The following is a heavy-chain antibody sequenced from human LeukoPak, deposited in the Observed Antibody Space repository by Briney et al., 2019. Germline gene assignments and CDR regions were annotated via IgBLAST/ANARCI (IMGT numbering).Heavy chain of an antibody. J-gene: IGHJ4*02. CDR1: GGSFSGYY. CDR3: ARGYPERRYFDY. V-gene: IGHV4-34*01. Sequence: SETLSLTCAVCGGSFSGYYWSWIRQPPGKGLEWIGEINHSGSTNYNPSLKSRVTISVDTSKNQFSLKLSSVTAADTAVYYCARGYPERRYFDYWGQGTLVTVSS. D-gene: IGHD1-14*01. CDR2: INHSGST.